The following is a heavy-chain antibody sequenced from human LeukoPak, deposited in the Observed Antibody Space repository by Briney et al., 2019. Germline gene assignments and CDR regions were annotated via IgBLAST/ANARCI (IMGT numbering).Heavy chain of an antibody. CDR2: IYYSGST. CDR1: SGSISSYS. Sequence: SETLSLTCTVSSGSISSYSWSWIRQPPGKGLECIGYIYYSGSTDYNPSLKSRVTISVDTSKNQFSLKLSSVTAADTAVYYCARCIDTADYRSYYYYKGMEIWGQETTVTVSS. D-gene: IGHD4-11*01. CDR3: ARCIDTADYRSYYYYKGMEI. V-gene: IGHV4-59*12. J-gene: IGHJ6*02.